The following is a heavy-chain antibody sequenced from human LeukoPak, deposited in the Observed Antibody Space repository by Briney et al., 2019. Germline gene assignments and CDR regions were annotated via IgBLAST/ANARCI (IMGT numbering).Heavy chain of an antibody. CDR1: GFTFRNYW. J-gene: IGHJ4*02. CDR3: ARVTAVAGFDC. CDR2: IKQDGRDK. V-gene: IGHV3-7*03. Sequence: GGSLRLSCAVSGFTFRNYWMAWVRQAPGQGLEWVANIKQDGRDKYYVDSVKGRFTISKDNAKNSLYLQMNSLRPEDTAVYYCARVTAVAGFDCWGQGTLVTVSS. D-gene: IGHD6-19*01.